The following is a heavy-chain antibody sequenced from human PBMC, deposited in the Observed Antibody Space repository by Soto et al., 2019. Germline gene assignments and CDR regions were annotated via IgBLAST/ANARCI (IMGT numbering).Heavy chain of an antibody. CDR2: ISFDGINK. V-gene: IGHV3-30-3*01. D-gene: IGHD4-17*01. Sequence: QVQLVESGGGVVQPGRSLRLSCAASGFAFSRHAMHWVREATGKGLEWVAVISFDGINKYYTDSVKGRFTLSRDNSKNTIYLQMNSLRSEDTGVYYFASDQNLRWPAPLYIWGQASMLTVSS. CDR1: GFAFSRHA. J-gene: IGHJ3*02. CDR3: ASDQNLRWPAPLYI.